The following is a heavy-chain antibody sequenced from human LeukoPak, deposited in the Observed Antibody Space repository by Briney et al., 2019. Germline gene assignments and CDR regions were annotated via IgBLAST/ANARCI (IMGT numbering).Heavy chain of an antibody. CDR3: ARRGTSSRAVDY. D-gene: IGHD6-6*01. J-gene: IGHJ4*02. V-gene: IGHV3-11*01. CDR2: ISSGANTR. CDR1: GFTVSSNY. Sequence: GGSLRLSCAASGFTVSSNYMSWVRQAPGKGLEWVSYISSGANTRYYADSVKGRFTISRDNAKNSLYLQMNSLRAEDTAIYYCARRGTSSRAVDYWGQGTLVTVSS.